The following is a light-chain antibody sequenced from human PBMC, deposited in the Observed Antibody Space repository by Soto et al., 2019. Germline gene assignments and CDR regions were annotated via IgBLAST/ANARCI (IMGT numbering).Light chain of an antibody. CDR1: SSDVGGYNY. CDR3: SSYTGSNTIL. CDR2: EVR. J-gene: IGLJ2*01. Sequence: QSALTQPASVSGSPGQSITISCTGTSSDVGGYNYVSWYQQHPGKAPKLIIYEVRDRPSGVSNRFSGSKSGNTASLTISGLQAEDEADYYCSSYTGSNTILFGGGTKLTAL. V-gene: IGLV2-14*01.